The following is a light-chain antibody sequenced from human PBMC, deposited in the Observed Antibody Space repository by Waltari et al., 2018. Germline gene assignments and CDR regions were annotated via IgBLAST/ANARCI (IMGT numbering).Light chain of an antibody. V-gene: IGLV8-61*01. CDR3: VLYMGGGMM. CDR2: STN. J-gene: IGLJ3*02. CDR1: SGSVSTSYY. Sequence: QTVVTQEPSLSVSPGGTVTLTCGLSSGSVSTSYYPSWYQQTPGQAPRPLIYSTNTRCSGVPDRFSGSILGNKAALTITGAQADDECDYHWVLYMGGGMMFGGGTKLTVL.